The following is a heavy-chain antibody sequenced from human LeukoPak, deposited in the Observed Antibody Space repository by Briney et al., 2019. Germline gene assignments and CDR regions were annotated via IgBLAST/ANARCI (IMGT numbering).Heavy chain of an antibody. CDR2: IYSGGST. V-gene: IGHV3-53*01. Sequence: PGGSLRLSCAVSGFTVSSNYMNRVRQAPGKGLEWVSLIYSGGSTYYADSVKGRFTISRDNSKNTLYLQMNSLRAEDTAVYYCARNYFGSGNYVGRIDYWGQGTLVTVSS. CDR3: ARNYFGSGNYVGRIDY. CDR1: GFTVSSNY. J-gene: IGHJ4*02. D-gene: IGHD3-10*01.